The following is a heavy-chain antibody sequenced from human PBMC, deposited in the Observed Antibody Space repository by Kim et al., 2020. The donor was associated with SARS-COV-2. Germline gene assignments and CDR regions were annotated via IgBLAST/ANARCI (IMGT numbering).Heavy chain of an antibody. J-gene: IGHJ4*02. CDR1: GDSVSSNSAA. D-gene: IGHD3-22*01. V-gene: IGHV6-1*01. Sequence: SQTLSLTCAISGDSVSSNSAAWNWIRQSPSRGLEWLGRTYYRSKWYNDYAVSVKSRITINPDTSKNQFSLQLNSVTPEDTAVYYCAREGWSYYDSSGYPPFDYWGQGTLVTVSS. CDR3: AREGWSYYDSSGYPPFDY. CDR2: TYYRSKWYN.